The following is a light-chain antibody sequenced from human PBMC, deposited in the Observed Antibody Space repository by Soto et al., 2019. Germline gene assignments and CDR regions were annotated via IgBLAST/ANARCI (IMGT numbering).Light chain of an antibody. Sequence: DIQMTQSPSSLSASVGDRVTITCRASQGIRNDLAWYQQKPRKAPKRLIYAASSLQSGVPSRFSGSGSGTDFTLTISSPQPEDFATYYCLQHNTYPRTFGQGTKVEIK. CDR1: QGIRND. J-gene: IGKJ1*01. CDR3: LQHNTYPRT. CDR2: AAS. V-gene: IGKV1-17*01.